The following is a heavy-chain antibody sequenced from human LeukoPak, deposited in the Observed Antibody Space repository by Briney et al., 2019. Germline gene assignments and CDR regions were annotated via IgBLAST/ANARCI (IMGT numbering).Heavy chain of an antibody. CDR1: GFSFYNYA. CDR3: AKNDYGDY. Sequence: GGSLRLSCAASGFSFYNYAMTWVRQAPGKGLEWVSSLSSSGAGTYYADSVKGRFTISRDNSRNTLYLQMNSLRVEDTAVYYCAKNDYGDYWGQGTPVTVSS. CDR2: LSSSGAGT. V-gene: IGHV3-23*01. D-gene: IGHD3-10*01. J-gene: IGHJ4*02.